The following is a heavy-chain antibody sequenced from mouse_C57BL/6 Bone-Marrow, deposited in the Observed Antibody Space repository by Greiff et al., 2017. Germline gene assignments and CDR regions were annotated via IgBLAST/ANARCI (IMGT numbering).Heavy chain of an antibody. D-gene: IGHD1-1*01. J-gene: IGHJ2*01. Sequence: QVQLQQPGAELVQPGASVKLSCKASGYTFTSYWMHWVKQRPGQGLEWIGMIHPNSGSTNYNEKFKSKATLTVDKSSSTAYMQLSSLTSEDSAVYYCAREIYYYGSSYFDYWGQGTTLTVSS. V-gene: IGHV1-64*01. CDR1: GYTFTSYW. CDR3: AREIYYYGSSYFDY. CDR2: IHPNSGST.